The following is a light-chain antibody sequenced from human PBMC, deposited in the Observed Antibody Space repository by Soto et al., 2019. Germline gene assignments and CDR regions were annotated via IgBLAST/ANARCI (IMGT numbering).Light chain of an antibody. CDR3: SSYAGSNSVL. CDR1: SSDVGGYNY. J-gene: IGLJ2*01. V-gene: IGLV2-8*01. CDR2: EVS. Sequence: QSALTQPPSASGSPGQSVTISCTGTSSDVGGYNYVSWYQQHPGKAPKLMIYEVSKRPSGVPDRLSGSKSGNTASLTVSGLQAEDEADYYCSSYAGSNSVLFGGGTKVTVL.